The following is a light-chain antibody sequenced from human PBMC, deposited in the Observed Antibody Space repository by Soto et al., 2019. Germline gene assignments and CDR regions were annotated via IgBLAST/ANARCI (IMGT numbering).Light chain of an antibody. CDR1: QSVLFSSNNKNY. V-gene: IGKV4-1*01. CDR2: WAS. J-gene: IGKJ1*01. CDR3: QQYYSTPRT. Sequence: DIVMTQSPDSLAVSLGERATINCKSSQSVLFSSNNKNYLAWYQQKPGQPPKLLIYWASTRESGVPDRFSGSGSGTDFTLTISSLLAEDVAVYYCQQYYSTPRTVGRGPKVEIK.